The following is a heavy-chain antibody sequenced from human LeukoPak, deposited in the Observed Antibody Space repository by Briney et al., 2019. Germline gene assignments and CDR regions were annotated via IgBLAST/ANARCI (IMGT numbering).Heavy chain of an antibody. D-gene: IGHD2-8*01. CDR3: ARGTLMVGP. Sequence: SETLSLTCTVSGGSISSNYWSWLRQTPGKGLEWIGYIYYTGSTNYNPSLKNRVTISADTTKNQFSLKLTSVTAADTAVYYCARGTLMVGPWGQGTQVTVSS. V-gene: IGHV4-59*08. CDR2: IYYTGST. CDR1: GGSISSNY. J-gene: IGHJ5*02.